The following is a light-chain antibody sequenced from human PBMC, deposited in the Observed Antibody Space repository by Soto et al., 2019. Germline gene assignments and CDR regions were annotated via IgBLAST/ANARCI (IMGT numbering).Light chain of an antibody. CDR1: QSVNSN. J-gene: IGKJ5*01. Sequence: EMVMTQSPAILSVSPGESATLSCRASQSVNSNYLAWYQQHPGQPPRLLIYGISTRATGIPARFSGSGSGTEFSLTISSLQSEDSAVYYCQQSSKWPITFGQGTRLEIK. V-gene: IGKV3-15*01. CDR3: QQSSKWPIT. CDR2: GIS.